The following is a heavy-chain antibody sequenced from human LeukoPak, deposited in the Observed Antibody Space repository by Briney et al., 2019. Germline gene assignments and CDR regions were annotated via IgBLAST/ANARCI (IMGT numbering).Heavy chain of an antibody. J-gene: IGHJ4*02. D-gene: IGHD3-9*01. CDR1: GFTFNKYG. Sequence: GGSLRLSCAGFGFTFNKYGMHWVRQAPGKGLDWVAFIQFDESQKYYADSVRGRFTISRDNSKNTLYLQMNSLRAEDTAVYYCARDSSELRYFDWSPSQYYFDYWGQGTLVTVSS. V-gene: IGHV3-30*02. CDR3: ARDSSELRYFDWSPSQYYFDY. CDR2: IQFDESQK.